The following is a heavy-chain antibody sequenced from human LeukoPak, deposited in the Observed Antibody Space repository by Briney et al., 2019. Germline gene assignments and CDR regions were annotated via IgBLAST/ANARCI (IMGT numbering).Heavy chain of an antibody. CDR3: ARDLFHRSSGMDV. CDR2: IYYSGST. Sequence: PSETLSLTCTVSGGSISSGGYYWSWIPQHPGKGLEWIGYIYYSGSTYYNPSLKSRVTISVDTSKNQFSLKLSSVTAADTAVYYCARDLFHRSSGMDVWGQGTTVTVSS. D-gene: IGHD3-22*01. J-gene: IGHJ6*02. V-gene: IGHV4-31*03. CDR1: GGSISSGGYY.